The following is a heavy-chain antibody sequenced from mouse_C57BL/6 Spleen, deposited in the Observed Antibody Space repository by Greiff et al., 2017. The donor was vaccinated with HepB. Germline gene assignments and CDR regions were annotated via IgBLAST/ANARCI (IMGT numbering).Heavy chain of an antibody. J-gene: IGHJ3*01. D-gene: IGHD2-1*01. V-gene: IGHV5-6*02. CDR3: ARHVDYCNYCWFAY. CDR2: ISSGGSYT. CDR1: GFTFSSYG. Sequence: EVKLEESGGDLVKPGGSLKLSCAASGFTFSSYGMSWVRQTPDKRLEWVATISSGGSYTYYPDSVKGRFTISRDNAKNTLYLQMSSLKSADTAMYYCARHVDYCNYCWFAYWGQGTLVTVSA.